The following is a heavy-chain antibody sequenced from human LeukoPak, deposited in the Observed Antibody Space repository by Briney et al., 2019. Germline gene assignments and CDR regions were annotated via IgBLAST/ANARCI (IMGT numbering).Heavy chain of an antibody. CDR3: TRDWTARSNAFDI. J-gene: IGHJ3*02. V-gene: IGHV3-74*01. CDR1: GFTFSSYS. CDR2: INSDGSST. Sequence: GGSLRLSCAASGFTFSSYSMNWVRQAPGKGLVWVSRINSDGSSTNYADSVKGRFTISRDNAKNTLFLQMNSLRAEDTAVYYCTRDWTARSNAFDIWGQGTMVTVSS. D-gene: IGHD3/OR15-3a*01.